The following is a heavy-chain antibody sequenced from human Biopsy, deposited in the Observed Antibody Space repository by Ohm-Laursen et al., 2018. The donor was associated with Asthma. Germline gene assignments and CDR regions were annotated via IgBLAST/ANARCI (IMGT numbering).Heavy chain of an antibody. J-gene: IGHJ5*02. D-gene: IGHD6-19*01. V-gene: IGHV4-39*01. CDR3: ARASVAASSNWFDP. CDR2: IHKNGIG. Sequence: SDTLSLTCPVSNGSISSNFYYWGWIRQPPGKGLEWVGSIHKNGIGYYKSSLKSRLTIPVDTSKNQFSLKLSSVTAADTAVYYCARASVAASSNWFDPWGQGTLVTVSS. CDR1: NGSISSNFYY.